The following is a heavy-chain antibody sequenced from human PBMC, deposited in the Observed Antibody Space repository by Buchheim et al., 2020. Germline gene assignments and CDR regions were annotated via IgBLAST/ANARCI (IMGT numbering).Heavy chain of an antibody. V-gene: IGHV3-23*01. D-gene: IGHD6-6*01. J-gene: IGHJ4*02. CDR1: GFTFNTYV. CDR2: ISSTGSST. CDR3: AKGQFVRKGYFDY. Sequence: EVQLLESGGGLVQPGGSLRLSCAASGFTFNTYVMNWVRQAPGKGLQWVSSISSTGSSTYYADSVKGRFTISRDNSKNTLDLPMNSLRADDTAVYYCAKGQFVRKGYFDYWGQGAL.